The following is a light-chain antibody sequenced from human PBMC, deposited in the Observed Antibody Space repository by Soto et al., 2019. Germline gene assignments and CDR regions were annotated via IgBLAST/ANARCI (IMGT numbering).Light chain of an antibody. J-gene: IGKJ3*01. Sequence: VVLTQSPATLSLAPGDRATLSCSASRHVYINALGWYHQKPGRTPTLLIYGASTRATDIPDRFSATGSGTDFSLTISGVEPEDSAVYYCQQYDASPWTFGPGTRLEI. CDR1: RHVYINA. CDR2: GAS. CDR3: QQYDASPWT. V-gene: IGKV3-20*01.